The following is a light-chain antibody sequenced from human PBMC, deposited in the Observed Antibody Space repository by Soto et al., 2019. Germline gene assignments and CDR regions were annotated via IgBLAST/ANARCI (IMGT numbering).Light chain of an antibody. V-gene: IGLV2-23*01. CDR2: EGS. Sequence: QSALTQPASVSGSPGQSITISCSGSISDVGSSGPVSWYQHHPGQVPKLIIYEGSRRPSGVSSRFSGSKTGNTASLTITGLQAEDEANYYCCSYVGARTYVFGTGTTVTVL. J-gene: IGLJ1*01. CDR1: ISDVGSSGP. CDR3: CSYVGARTYV.